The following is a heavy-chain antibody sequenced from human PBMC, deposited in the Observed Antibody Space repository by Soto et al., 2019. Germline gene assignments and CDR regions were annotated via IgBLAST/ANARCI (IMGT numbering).Heavy chain of an antibody. J-gene: IGHJ4*02. CDR3: SRLRRFGDGYDC. V-gene: IGHV3-49*03. D-gene: IGHD3-10*01. Sequence: EVQLVESGGGLVQPGRSLRLSCTTSGFTFGDYAMSWFRQAPGKGLEWVGLIRTKAFAGTTEYAASVKGRFTVSRDDSTSITYLQMSSLETEDTAVYFCSRLRRFGDGYDCWGQGTRVTVSS. CDR2: IRTKAFAGTT. CDR1: GFTFGDYA.